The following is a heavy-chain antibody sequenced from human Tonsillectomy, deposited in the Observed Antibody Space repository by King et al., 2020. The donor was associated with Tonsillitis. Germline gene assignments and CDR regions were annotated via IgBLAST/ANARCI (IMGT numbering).Heavy chain of an antibody. Sequence: QLVQSGAEVKKPGASVKVSCKASGYTFTSYYMHWVRQAPGQGLEGMGIINPSGGSTSYAQKFQGRVTMTRDTSTSTAYMELSSLRSEETAVYYCARGGLGYCSSTSCFNRDGAFDIWGQGTMVTVSS. D-gene: IGHD2-2*01. CDR1: GYTFTSYY. CDR2: INPSGGST. J-gene: IGHJ3*02. CDR3: ARGGLGYCSSTSCFNRDGAFDI. V-gene: IGHV1-46*03.